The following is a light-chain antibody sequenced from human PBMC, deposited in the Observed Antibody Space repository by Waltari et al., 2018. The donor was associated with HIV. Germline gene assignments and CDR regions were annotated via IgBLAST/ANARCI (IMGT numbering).Light chain of an antibody. J-gene: IGKJ4*01. Sequence: EIVLTQSPATLSLSPGQRATLSCRASQSIYVHLGWYQHKPGQPPRLLVYDSSKRVTDIPARFSGSGSGATVTLTISSLEPEEFAVYYCQHRSSWPPTFGGGTRIEI. CDR3: QHRSSWPPT. CDR2: DSS. CDR1: QSIYVH. V-gene: IGKV3-11*01.